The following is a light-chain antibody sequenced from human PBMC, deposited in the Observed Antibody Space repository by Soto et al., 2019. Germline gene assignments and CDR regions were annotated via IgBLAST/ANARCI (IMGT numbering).Light chain of an antibody. CDR2: GAS. J-gene: IGKJ5*01. CDR3: QQYNKWPPIT. V-gene: IGKV3-15*01. CDR1: QSVSSN. Sequence: ILWTQSEGTLSVSAWEIVPLSCRASQSVSSNLAWYQQKPGQAPRLFIFGASTRATGIPARFSASESGTEFSLIISSLQYADFAAYYCQQYNKWPPITFVQGTRVEIK.